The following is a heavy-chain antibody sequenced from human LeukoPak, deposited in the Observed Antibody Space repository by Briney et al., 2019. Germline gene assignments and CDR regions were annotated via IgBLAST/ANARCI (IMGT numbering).Heavy chain of an antibody. CDR2: IDDDGINF. D-gene: IGHD5-12*01. Sequence: PGGSLRLSCAASGFTFRNFVMYWVRQAPGKGLEWLTLIDDDGINFDYGKSVKGRFTISRDNSKNTLYLQMSSLESDDTAVYYCARGPARGYYDGSGYDFDYWGQGTLVTVSS. J-gene: IGHJ4*02. CDR3: ARGPARGYYDGSGYDFDY. CDR1: GFTFRNFV. V-gene: IGHV3-30*02.